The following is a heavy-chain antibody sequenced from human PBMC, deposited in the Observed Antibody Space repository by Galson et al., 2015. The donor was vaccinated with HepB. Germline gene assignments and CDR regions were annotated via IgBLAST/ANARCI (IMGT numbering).Heavy chain of an antibody. V-gene: IGHV1-2*06. D-gene: IGHD3-22*01. CDR3: ARVRYYDSSARYGMDV. Sequence: SVKVSCKASGYTFTGYYMHWVRQAPGQGLEWMGRINPNSGGTNYAQKFQGRVTMTRDTSISTAYMELSRLRSDDTAVYYCARVRYYDSSARYGMDVWGQGTTVTVSS. CDR2: INPNSGGT. CDR1: GYTFTGYY. J-gene: IGHJ6*02.